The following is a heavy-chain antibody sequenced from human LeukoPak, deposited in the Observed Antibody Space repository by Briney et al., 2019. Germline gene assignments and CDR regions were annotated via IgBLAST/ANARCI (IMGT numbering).Heavy chain of an antibody. CDR2: VGGDEKT. V-gene: IGHV3-23*01. CDR1: GFTFSGNA. Sequence: GGSLRLSCAASGFTFSGNAMSWVRQVPGRGLEWVSGVGGDEKTHYADFVRGRFTISRDNARNTVFLQMNSLTVEDAAVYYCAKDLSWWVTGDYWGQGVLVTVSS. D-gene: IGHD2-21*02. CDR3: AKDLSWWVTGDY. J-gene: IGHJ4*02.